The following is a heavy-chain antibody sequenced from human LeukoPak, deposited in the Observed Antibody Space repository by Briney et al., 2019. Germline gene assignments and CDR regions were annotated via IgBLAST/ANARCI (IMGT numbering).Heavy chain of an antibody. CDR1: GGSINSGGYY. CDR2: IYYNGST. J-gene: IGHJ4*02. V-gene: IGHV4-30-4*08. Sequence: SQTLSLTCTVSGGSINSGGYYWSWIRQHPGKGLEWIGYIYYNGSTYYNPSLKSRVTISVDTSKNQFSLKLSSVTAADTAVYYCARSYDSSGFPDYWGQGTLVTVSS. D-gene: IGHD3-22*01. CDR3: ARSYDSSGFPDY.